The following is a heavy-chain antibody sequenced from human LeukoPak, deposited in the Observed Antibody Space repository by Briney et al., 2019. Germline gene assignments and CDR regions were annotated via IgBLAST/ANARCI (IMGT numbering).Heavy chain of an antibody. Sequence: PGGSLRLSCAASGFSFISYSINWVRQAPGKGLEWVSYINSGSTNVYYADSVKGRFTISRDNARNSLYLQMNSLRPEDTAVYYCARENNYHFDYWGQGTLVTVSS. CDR1: GFSFISYS. V-gene: IGHV3-48*04. CDR3: ARENNYHFDY. CDR2: INSGSTNV. J-gene: IGHJ4*02. D-gene: IGHD1-20*01.